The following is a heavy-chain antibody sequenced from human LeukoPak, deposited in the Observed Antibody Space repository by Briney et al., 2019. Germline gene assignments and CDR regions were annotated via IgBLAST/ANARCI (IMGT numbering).Heavy chain of an antibody. CDR3: AKDLSSWSSANFDY. Sequence: GGSLRLSCAASGFTFDDYAMHWVRQAPGKGLEWVSGISWNSGSIGYADSVKGRFTVSRDNAKNSLYLQMNSLRAEDTALYYCAKDLSSWSSANFDYWGQGTLVTVSS. CDR1: GFTFDDYA. D-gene: IGHD6-13*01. J-gene: IGHJ4*02. CDR2: ISWNSGSI. V-gene: IGHV3-9*01.